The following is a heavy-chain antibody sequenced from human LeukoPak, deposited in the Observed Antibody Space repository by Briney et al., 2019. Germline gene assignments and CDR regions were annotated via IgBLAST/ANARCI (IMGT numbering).Heavy chain of an antibody. Sequence: GGSLRLSCAASGFTFSRYSMNWVRQAPGKGLEWVSNIGTSSTTIYYADSVKGRFTISRDNAKNSLYLQMNSLRADDTAVYYCARFAAGGSYYYYMDVWGKGTTVTVSS. CDR3: ARFAAGGSYYYYMDV. CDR1: GFTFSRYS. CDR2: IGTSSTTI. J-gene: IGHJ6*03. V-gene: IGHV3-48*01. D-gene: IGHD6-25*01.